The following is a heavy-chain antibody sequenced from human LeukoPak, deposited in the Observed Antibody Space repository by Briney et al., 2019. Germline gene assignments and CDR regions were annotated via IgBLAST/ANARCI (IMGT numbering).Heavy chain of an antibody. CDR1: GGSISITNYY. D-gene: IGHD6-6*01. J-gene: IGHJ5*02. Sequence: SETLSLTCTVSGGSISITNYYWGWLRQPPGKGLEWIGFIYYSGSTYYNPSLQSRVTISVDTSKNQFSLTLSSVTAADTAVYYCARKTSSSSEFDPWGQGTLVTVSS. CDR2: IYYSGST. V-gene: IGHV4-39*01. CDR3: ARKTSSSSEFDP.